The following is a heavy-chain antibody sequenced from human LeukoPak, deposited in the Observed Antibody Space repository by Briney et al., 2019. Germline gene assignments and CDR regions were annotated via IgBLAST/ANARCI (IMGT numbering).Heavy chain of an antibody. J-gene: IGHJ4*02. V-gene: IGHV4-39*07. CDR2: IFYNGSP. D-gene: IGHD4-23*01. CDR3: ARIMTKVAFLFDY. CDR1: GGSISSGNYY. Sequence: PSETLSLTCTVSGGSISSGNYYWGWIRQPPGKGLEWIASIFYNGSPYYNPSLQSRVTISLDTSKNQFSLKLKSVTAADTAVYYCARIMTKVAFLFDYWGQGTLVTVSS.